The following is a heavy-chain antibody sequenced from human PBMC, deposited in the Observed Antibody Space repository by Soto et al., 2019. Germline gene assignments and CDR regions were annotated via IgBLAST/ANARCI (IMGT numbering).Heavy chain of an antibody. D-gene: IGHD4-17*01. CDR1: GFSLRNSGVG. Sequence: QITLKESGPTLVKPTQTLTLTCTFSGFSLRNSGVGVGWIRQPPGKALEWLALIYWDDDKRYSPSLKSRLTITKDTSKNQVVLITTNMDPVDTATYYCAHLTTGGFYFDYWGQGTLVTVSS. J-gene: IGHJ4*02. V-gene: IGHV2-5*02. CDR3: AHLTTGGFYFDY. CDR2: IYWDDDK.